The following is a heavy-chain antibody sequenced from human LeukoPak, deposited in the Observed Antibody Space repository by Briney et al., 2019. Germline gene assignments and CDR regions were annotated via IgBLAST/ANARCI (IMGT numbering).Heavy chain of an antibody. D-gene: IGHD4-17*01. CDR3: ARQTYGDYPSFFAY. Sequence: SETLSLTCTVSGGSISSNSYYWGWLRQPPGQGLEWIGSIFYSGSTYYNPSLKSRVTISVDTSKSQFSLKLSSVTAADTAVYYCARQTYGDYPSFFAYWGQGTLVTVSS. CDR1: GGSISSNSYY. V-gene: IGHV4-39*01. J-gene: IGHJ4*02. CDR2: IFYSGST.